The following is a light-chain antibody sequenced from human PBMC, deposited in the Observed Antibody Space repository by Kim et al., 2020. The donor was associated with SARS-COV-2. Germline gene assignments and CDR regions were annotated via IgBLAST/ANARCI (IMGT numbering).Light chain of an antibody. CDR1: KLGDKY. Sequence: SYELTQPPSVSVSPGQTASITCSGDKLGDKYACWYQQKPGQSPVLVIYQDTKRPSGIPERFSGSNSGNTATLTISETQAMDEADYYCQSLPSSTVVFGGG. J-gene: IGLJ2*01. CDR2: QDT. V-gene: IGLV3-1*01. CDR3: QSLPSSTVV.